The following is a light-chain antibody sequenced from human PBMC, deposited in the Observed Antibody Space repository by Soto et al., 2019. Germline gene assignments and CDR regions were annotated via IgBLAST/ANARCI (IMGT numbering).Light chain of an antibody. CDR2: LERSGSY. V-gene: IGLV4-60*02. CDR1: SGHSSYI. CDR3: ETWDSNTRV. J-gene: IGLJ2*01. Sequence: QSVLTQSSSASASLGSSVKLTCTLSSGHSSYIIAWHQQQPGKAPRYLMKLERSGSYNKGSGVPDRFSGSSSGADRYLTISILQFEDEADYYSETWDSNTRVFGGGTKLTVL.